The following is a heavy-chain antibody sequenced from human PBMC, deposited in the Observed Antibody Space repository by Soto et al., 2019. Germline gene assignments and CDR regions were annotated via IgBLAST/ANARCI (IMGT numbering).Heavy chain of an antibody. CDR1: GGTFSSYT. Sequence: QVQLVQSGAEVKKPGSSVTVSCKASGGTFSSYTISWVRQAPGQGLEWMAGISPIFGTPIYAQKFQHRVTITADDSTMTAYMEMNSLTSEDTAVYYCARVVVGSRLSLDYWGQGTLVTSSS. J-gene: IGHJ4*02. D-gene: IGHD1-26*01. CDR3: ARVVVGSRLSLDY. V-gene: IGHV1-69*01. CDR2: ISPIFGTP.